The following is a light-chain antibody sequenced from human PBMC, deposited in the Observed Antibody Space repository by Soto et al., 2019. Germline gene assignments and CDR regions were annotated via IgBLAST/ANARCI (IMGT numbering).Light chain of an antibody. Sequence: QSVLTQPPSVSGAPGQRVTISCTGSSSNIGAGYDVHWYQQLPGTPPKLLIYGNSNRPSGVPDRFSGSKSGTSASRAITGLQAEDEADYYCQSYDSSLRGSVFGGGTKLTVL. V-gene: IGLV1-40*01. CDR2: GNS. CDR3: QSYDSSLRGSV. CDR1: SSNIGAGYD. J-gene: IGLJ3*02.